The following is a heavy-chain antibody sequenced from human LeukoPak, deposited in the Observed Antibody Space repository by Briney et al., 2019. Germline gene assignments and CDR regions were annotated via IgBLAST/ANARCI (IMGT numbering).Heavy chain of an antibody. Sequence: SETLSLTCAVYGGSFSGYYWSWIRQPPGKGLEWVGEINHSGSTNYNPSLKSRVTISVDTSKNQFSLRLRSVTAADTAVYYCARVGRITIFGVVIGGPDYWGQGTLVTVSS. CDR2: INHSGST. V-gene: IGHV4-34*01. CDR1: GGSFSGYY. J-gene: IGHJ4*02. D-gene: IGHD3-3*01. CDR3: ARVGRITIFGVVIGGPDY.